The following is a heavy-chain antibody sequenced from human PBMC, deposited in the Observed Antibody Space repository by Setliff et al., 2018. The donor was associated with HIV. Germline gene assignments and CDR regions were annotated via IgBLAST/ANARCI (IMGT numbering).Heavy chain of an antibody. J-gene: IGHJ6*03. D-gene: IGHD3-9*01. V-gene: IGHV1-2*02. CDR2: INPNIGST. CDR3: ARDYRTTDILSSGYMDV. CDR1: GYTFTGYY. Sequence: GASVKVSCKASGYTFTGYYMHWVRQAPGQRLEWMGWINPNIGSTNYAQNFQGRATMTRDTSVNTAFMELSNLRSDDTAVYYCARDYRTTDILSSGYMDVWGKGTTVTVSS.